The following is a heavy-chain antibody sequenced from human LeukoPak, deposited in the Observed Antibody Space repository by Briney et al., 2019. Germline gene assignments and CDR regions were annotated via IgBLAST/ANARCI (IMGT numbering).Heavy chain of an antibody. CDR2: IYHSGGT. D-gene: IGHD3-22*01. V-gene: IGHV4-59*01. Sequence: SETLSLTCTVSGGSISNYYYSWIRQPPGKGLEWIGYIYHSGGTNYNPSLKSRLTISVDTAKNQFSLKLRSVTAADTAVYYCARELVVVRDDAFDIWGQGTMVTVSS. J-gene: IGHJ3*02. CDR1: GGSISNYY. CDR3: ARELVVVRDDAFDI.